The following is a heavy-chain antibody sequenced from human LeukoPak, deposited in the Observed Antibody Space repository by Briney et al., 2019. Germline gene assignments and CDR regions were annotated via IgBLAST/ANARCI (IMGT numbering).Heavy chain of an antibody. J-gene: IGHJ4*02. Sequence: SETLSLTCTVSGGSISGYYWSWIRQPPGKGLEWIGYIYFSGSTNYNPSLKSRVTISVDTSKNQFSLKLSSVTAADTAVYYCARDLGGYSWSTPFDYWGQGTLVTVSS. D-gene: IGHD6-13*01. CDR2: IYFSGST. V-gene: IGHV4-59*12. CDR3: ARDLGGYSWSTPFDY. CDR1: GGSISGYY.